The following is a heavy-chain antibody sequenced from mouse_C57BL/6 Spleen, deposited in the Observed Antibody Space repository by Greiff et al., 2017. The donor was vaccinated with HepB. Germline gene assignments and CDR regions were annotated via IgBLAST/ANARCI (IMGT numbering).Heavy chain of an antibody. J-gene: IGHJ4*01. D-gene: IGHD1-1*01. CDR3: ARRFGSSYVGAMDY. CDR1: GFTFSDYG. V-gene: IGHV5-17*01. CDR2: ISSGSSTI. Sequence: VMLVESGGGLVKPGGSLKLSCAASGFTFSDYGMHWVRQAPEKGLEWVAYISSGSSTIYYADTVKGRFTISRDNAKNTLFLQMTSLRSEDTAMYYCARRFGSSYVGAMDYWGQGTSVTVSS.